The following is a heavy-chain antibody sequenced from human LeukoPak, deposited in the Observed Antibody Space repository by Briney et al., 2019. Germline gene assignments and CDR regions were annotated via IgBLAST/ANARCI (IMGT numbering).Heavy chain of an antibody. CDR1: GFSFTSYT. D-gene: IGHD2-21*02. CDR3: AREDSDCGGDCHSDFDY. CDR2: ISSSSSYI. J-gene: IGHJ4*02. V-gene: IGHV3-21*01. Sequence: GGSLRLSCAASGFSFTSYTMNWVRQAPGKGLEWVSYISSSSSYIYYADSVKGRFTISRDNAKNSVSLQMDSLRAEDTAVYYCAREDSDCGGDCHSDFDYWGQGTLVIVSS.